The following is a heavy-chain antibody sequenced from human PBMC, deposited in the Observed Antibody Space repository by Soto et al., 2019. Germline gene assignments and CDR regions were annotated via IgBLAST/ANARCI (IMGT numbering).Heavy chain of an antibody. Sequence: EVQLLESGGGLVQPGGSLRLSCAASGFTFSSYAMSWVRQAPGKGLEWVAAISGSGGSTYYADSVKGRFTISRDNSKNTLYLQMNSLRAEDTAVYYCAKGVGAHVFDYYYYMDVWGKGTTVTVSS. CDR2: ISGSGGST. CDR3: AKGVGAHVFDYYYYMDV. D-gene: IGHD3-10*01. V-gene: IGHV3-23*01. J-gene: IGHJ6*03. CDR1: GFTFSSYA.